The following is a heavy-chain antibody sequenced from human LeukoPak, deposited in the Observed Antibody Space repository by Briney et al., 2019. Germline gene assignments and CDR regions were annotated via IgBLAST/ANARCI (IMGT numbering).Heavy chain of an antibody. V-gene: IGHV3-23*01. CDR2: IDTKGTRT. Sequence: PGGSLRLSCAASGFTLSNCAMTWVRQAPGKGLEWVSGIDTKGTRTYYADSVKGRFTISRDNSKNTLFLQMNSLRAEDTAVYYCAKDRGPGAYWGQGTLVTVSS. CDR3: AKDRGPGAY. CDR1: GFTLSNCA. D-gene: IGHD1-14*01. J-gene: IGHJ4*02.